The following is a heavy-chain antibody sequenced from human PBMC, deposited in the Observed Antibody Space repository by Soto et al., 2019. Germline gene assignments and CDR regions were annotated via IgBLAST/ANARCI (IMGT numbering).Heavy chain of an antibody. Sequence: ASVKVSCKPSGYTFPSYGFSWVRQAPGQGLEWMGWISAYNGNTNYAQKLQGRVTMTTDTSTSTAYMELRSLRSDDTAVYYCARSIAVAALNWFDPWGQGTLVTVSS. CDR1: GYTFPSYG. D-gene: IGHD6-19*01. J-gene: IGHJ5*02. CDR3: ARSIAVAALNWFDP. CDR2: ISAYNGNT. V-gene: IGHV1-18*01.